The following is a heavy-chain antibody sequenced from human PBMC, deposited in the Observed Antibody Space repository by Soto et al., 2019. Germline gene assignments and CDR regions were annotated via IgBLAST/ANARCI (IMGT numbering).Heavy chain of an antibody. V-gene: IGHV3-23*01. D-gene: IGHD3-10*01. CDR3: MKRVPDY. Sequence: GGSLRLSCAVSGFTFSSYMMTWVRQAPGKGPEWVSVISSGGDDTYYADSVKGLFTITRDNSKNTLYLQMNSLRAEDTAVYYCMKRVPDYWGQGTLVTVSS. CDR2: ISSGGDDT. CDR1: GFTFSSYM. J-gene: IGHJ4*02.